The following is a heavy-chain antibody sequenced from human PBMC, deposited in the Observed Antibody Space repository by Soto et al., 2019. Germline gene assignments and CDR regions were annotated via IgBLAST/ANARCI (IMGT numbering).Heavy chain of an antibody. V-gene: IGHV3-9*01. Sequence: SLRLSCAASGFTFDDYAMHWVRQAPGKGLEWVSGISWNSGKIGYADSVKGRFTISRDNAKNSLYLQMNSLRAEDSALYYCAKEIVGAINYWGQGTLVTVSS. CDR1: GFTFDDYA. J-gene: IGHJ4*02. CDR2: ISWNSGKI. CDR3: AKEIVGAINY. D-gene: IGHD1-26*01.